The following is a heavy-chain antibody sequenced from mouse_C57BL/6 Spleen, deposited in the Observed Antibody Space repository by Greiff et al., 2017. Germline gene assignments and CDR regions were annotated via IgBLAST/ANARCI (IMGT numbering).Heavy chain of an antibody. CDR1: GFTFSSYA. CDR2: ISDGGSYT. Sequence: EVMLVESGGGLVKPGGSLKLSCAASGFTFSSYAMSWVRQTPEKRLEWVATISDGGSYTYYPDNVKGRFTISRDNAKNNLYLQMSHLKSEDTAMYYCAREDYYGYFAYWGQGTLVTVSA. J-gene: IGHJ3*01. CDR3: AREDYYGYFAY. D-gene: IGHD2-2*01. V-gene: IGHV5-4*01.